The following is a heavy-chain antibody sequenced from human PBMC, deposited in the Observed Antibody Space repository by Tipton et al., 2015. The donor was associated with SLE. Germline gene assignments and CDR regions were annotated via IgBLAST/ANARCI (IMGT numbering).Heavy chain of an antibody. CDR2: INWNGAST. CDR3: ARELLWFTDLSSFDY. CDR1: GFNFADYG. J-gene: IGHJ4*02. V-gene: IGHV3-20*04. Sequence: SLRLSCAASGFNFADYGMSWVRQAPGKGLEWVSGINWNGASTGYADSVKGRFTISRDNAKNSLYLQMNSLRAEDTALYYCARELLWFTDLSSFDYWGQGTLVPVSS. D-gene: IGHD3-10*01.